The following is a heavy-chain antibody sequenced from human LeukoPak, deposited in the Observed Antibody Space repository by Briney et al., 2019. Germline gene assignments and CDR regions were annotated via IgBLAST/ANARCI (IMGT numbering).Heavy chain of an antibody. CDR1: GFTFSSYW. CDR3: ARGLRYCSSTSCYTDGGIDY. J-gene: IGHJ4*02. CDR2: INSDGSST. D-gene: IGHD2-2*02. Sequence: GGSLRLSCAASGFTFSSYWMHWVRQAPGKGLVWVSRINSDGSSTSYADSVKGRFTISRDNAKNTLYLQMNSLRAEDTAVYYCARGLRYCSSTSCYTDGGIDYWGQGTLVTVS. V-gene: IGHV3-74*01.